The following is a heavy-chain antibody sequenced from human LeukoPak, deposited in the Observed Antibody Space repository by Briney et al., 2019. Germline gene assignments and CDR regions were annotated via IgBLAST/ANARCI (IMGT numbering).Heavy chain of an antibody. Sequence: NPSETLSLTCTVSGGSISSHYWSWIRQPPGKGLEWIGYIYYSGSTNYNPSLKSRVTISVDTSKNQFSLKLSSVTAADTAVYYCAREISGGGSYYDYWGQGTLVTVSS. V-gene: IGHV4-59*11. CDR2: IYYSGST. D-gene: IGHD1-26*01. CDR3: AREISGGGSYYDY. J-gene: IGHJ4*02. CDR1: GGSISSHY.